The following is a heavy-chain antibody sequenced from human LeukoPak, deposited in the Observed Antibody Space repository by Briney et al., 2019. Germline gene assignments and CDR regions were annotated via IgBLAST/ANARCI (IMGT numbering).Heavy chain of an antibody. CDR3: ARDLGGSSGY. D-gene: IGHD2-15*01. J-gene: IGHJ4*02. CDR1: GGTFSSYA. V-gene: IGHV1-69*05. Sequence: GASVKVSCKASGGTFSSYAISWVRQAPGQGLEWMGRIVPIFGTANYAQKFQGRVTITTDESTSTAYMELSSLRSEDTAVYYCARDLGGSSGYWGQGTLVTVSS. CDR2: IVPIFGTA.